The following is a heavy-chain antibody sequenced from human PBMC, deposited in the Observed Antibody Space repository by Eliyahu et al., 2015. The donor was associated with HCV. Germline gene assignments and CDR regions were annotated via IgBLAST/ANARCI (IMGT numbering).Heavy chain of an antibody. CDR1: RXTXNQYT. CDR3: ARELRRGVYYYFYGMDV. D-gene: IGHD3/OR15-3a*01. J-gene: IGHJ6*02. Sequence: QVQLVESGGGVVQSGRSLRXSCTASRXTXNQYTMHWVRQAPGKGLEWVAVISXDGDNTXYSDSVKGRFTISRDNSNNMVYLQMNSLRPEDTAVYYCARELRRGVYYYFYGMDVWSQGTTVTVSS. CDR2: ISXDGDNT. V-gene: IGHV3-30*14.